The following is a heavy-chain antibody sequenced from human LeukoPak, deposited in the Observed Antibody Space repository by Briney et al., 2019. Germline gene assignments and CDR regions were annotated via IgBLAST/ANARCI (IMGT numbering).Heavy chain of an antibody. CDR1: GGSISSYY. CDR2: IYYSGST. D-gene: IGHD1-26*01. Sequence: PSETLSLTCTVSGGSISSYYWSWIRQPPGKGLEWIGYIYYSGSTNYNPSLKSRVTISVDTSKNQFSLKLSSVTAADTAVYYCARDRAGATGLFDYWGQGTLVTVSS. J-gene: IGHJ4*02. V-gene: IGHV4-59*01. CDR3: ARDRAGATGLFDY.